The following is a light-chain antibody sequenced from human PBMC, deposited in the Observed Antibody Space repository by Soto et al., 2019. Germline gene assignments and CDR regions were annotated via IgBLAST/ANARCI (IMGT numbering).Light chain of an antibody. CDR1: QSLSSIY. Sequence: EIVLTQSPGTLSLSPGQGATLSCRASQSLSSIYLAWYQQKPGQAPRLLIYRTSSRATGIPDRFSGSESETDFTLTISRLEPDDSAVYYWQQYGSSPRTFGPGTKVDIK. CDR3: QQYGSSPRT. V-gene: IGKV3-20*01. CDR2: RTS. J-gene: IGKJ1*01.